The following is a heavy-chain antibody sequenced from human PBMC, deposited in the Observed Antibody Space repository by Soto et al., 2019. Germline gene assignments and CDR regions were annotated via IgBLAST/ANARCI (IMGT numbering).Heavy chain of an antibody. J-gene: IGHJ4*02. D-gene: IGHD3-3*01. CDR2: INRSGST. CDR3: ARGGRFLEWLPIDY. Sequence: ASETLSLTCAVYGGSFRGYYWRWIRQPPGKGLEWIADINRSGSTNYNPSLKSRVTISVDTSKNQCSLKLSSVTAADTSVYYCARGGRFLEWLPIDYWGQGTLVTVSS. CDR1: GGSFRGYY. V-gene: IGHV4-34*01.